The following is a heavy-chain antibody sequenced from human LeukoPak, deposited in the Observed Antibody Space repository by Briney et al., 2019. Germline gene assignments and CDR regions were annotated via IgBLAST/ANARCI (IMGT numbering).Heavy chain of an antibody. D-gene: IGHD3-22*01. CDR1: GGSFSGYY. CDR2: IYYSGNT. CDR3: ASYSSLFDY. J-gene: IGHJ4*02. V-gene: IGHV4-30-4*08. Sequence: SETLSLTCAVYGGSFSGYYWNWIRQPPGKGLEWIGYIYYSGNTYYNPSLKSRVTISVDTSKNQFSLKLSSVTAADTAVYYCASYSSLFDYWGQGTLVTVSS.